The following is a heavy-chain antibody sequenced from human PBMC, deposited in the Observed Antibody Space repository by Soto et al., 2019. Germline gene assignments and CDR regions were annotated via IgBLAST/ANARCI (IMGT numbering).Heavy chain of an antibody. V-gene: IGHV1-24*01. CDR2: FDPEDGET. Sequence: ASVKVSCKVSGYTLTELSMHWVRQAPGKGLEWMGGFDPEDGETIYAQKFQGRVTMTEDTSTDTAYMELSSLRSEDTAVYYCATANPKDIVVVPAASFDYWGQGTLVTGSS. D-gene: IGHD2-2*01. J-gene: IGHJ4*02. CDR1: GYTLTELS. CDR3: ATANPKDIVVVPAASFDY.